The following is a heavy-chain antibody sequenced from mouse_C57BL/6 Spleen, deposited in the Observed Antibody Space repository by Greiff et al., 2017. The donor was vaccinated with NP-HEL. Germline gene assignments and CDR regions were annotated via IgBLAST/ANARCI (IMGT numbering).Heavy chain of an antibody. V-gene: IGHV10-1*01. CDR3: VRQRDYSNYWYFDV. CDR2: IRSKSNNYET. CDR1: GFSFNPYA. Sequence: GGGLVQPKASLKLSCAASGFSFNPYAMNWVRQAPGKGLEGVARIRSKSNNYETYSDDTVQDRFTISRDDSESMLYLQMNNLKTDDTAMYYCVRQRDYSNYWYFDVWGTGTTVTVSS. D-gene: IGHD2-5*01. J-gene: IGHJ1*03.